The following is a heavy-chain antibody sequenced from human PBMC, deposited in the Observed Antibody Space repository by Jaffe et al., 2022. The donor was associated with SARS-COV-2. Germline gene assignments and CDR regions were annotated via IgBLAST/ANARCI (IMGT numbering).Heavy chain of an antibody. CDR2: IIPIFGTA. J-gene: IGHJ3*02. CDR1: GGTFSSYA. CDR3: ARDGESRIVGATNFRVRAFDI. V-gene: IGHV1-69*01. D-gene: IGHD1-26*01. Sequence: QVQLVQSGAEVKKPGSSVKVSCKASGGTFSSYAISWVRQAPGQGLEWMGGIIPIFGTANYAQKFQGRVTITADESTSTAYMELSSLRSEDTAVYYCARDGESRIVGATNFRVRAFDIWGQGTMVTVSS.